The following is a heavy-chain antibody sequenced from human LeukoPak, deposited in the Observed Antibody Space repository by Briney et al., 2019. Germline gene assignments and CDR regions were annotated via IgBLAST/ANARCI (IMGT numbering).Heavy chain of an antibody. J-gene: IGHJ6*02. CDR3: ARAGIAVAGYYYYYGMDV. V-gene: IGHV4-59*01. Sequence: SETLSLTCTVSGGSISSYYWSWLRQPPGKGLEWIGYIYYSGSTNYNPSLKSRVTISVDTSKNQFSLKLSSVTAADTAVYYCARAGIAVAGYYYYYGMDVWGRGTTVTVSS. CDR1: GGSISSYY. CDR2: IYYSGST. D-gene: IGHD6-19*01.